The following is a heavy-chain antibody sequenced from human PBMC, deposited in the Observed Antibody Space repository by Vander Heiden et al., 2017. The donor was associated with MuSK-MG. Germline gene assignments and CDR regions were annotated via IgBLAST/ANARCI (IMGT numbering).Heavy chain of an antibody. J-gene: IGHJ4*02. V-gene: IGHV4-34*01. CDR1: GGSLSGYY. Sequence: QVQLQQRGAGLLKPSETLSLTCVVYGGSLSGYYWTWSRQPPGEGLEWIGEINHSGSTNYNPSLKSRITISVDTSTNQFSLKLTSVIAADTAVYYCARGGGGARRECWGQGTLGTVSS. CDR2: INHSGST. CDR3: ARGGGGARREC. D-gene: IGHD3-16*01.